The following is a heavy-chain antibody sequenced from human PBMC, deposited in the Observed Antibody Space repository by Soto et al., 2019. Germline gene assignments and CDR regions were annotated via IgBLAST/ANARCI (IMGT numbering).Heavy chain of an antibody. CDR1: GGSISSYY. Sequence: SETLCLTCTVSGGSISSYYWSWIRQPPGKGLEWIGYIYYSGSTNYNPSLKSRVTISVDTSKNQFSLKLSSVTAADTAVYYCARLWGWYFDYWGQGTLVTVSS. V-gene: IGHV4-59*01. CDR2: IYYSGST. CDR3: ARLWGWYFDY. J-gene: IGHJ4*02. D-gene: IGHD2-21*01.